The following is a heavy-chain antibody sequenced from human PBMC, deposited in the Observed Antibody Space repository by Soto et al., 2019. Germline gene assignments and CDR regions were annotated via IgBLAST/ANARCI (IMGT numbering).Heavy chain of an antibody. J-gene: IGHJ3*02. V-gene: IGHV4-34*01. CDR2: INHSGST. Sequence: NPSETLSLTCAVYGGSFSGYYWSWIRQPPGKGLEWIGEINHSGSTNYNPSLKSRVTISVDTSKNQFSLKLSSVTAADTAVYYCARQYQLLSVTNRSAFDIWGQGTMVTVSS. CDR3: ARQYQLLSVTNRSAFDI. CDR1: GGSFSGYY. D-gene: IGHD2-2*01.